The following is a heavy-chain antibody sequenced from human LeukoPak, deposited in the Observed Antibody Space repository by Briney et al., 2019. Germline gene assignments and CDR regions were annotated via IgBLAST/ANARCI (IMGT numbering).Heavy chain of an antibody. D-gene: IGHD3-3*01. CDR1: GFTFSSYG. CDR3: AKGFAIRFLLEC. J-gene: IGHJ4*02. Sequence: GGSLRLSCAASGFTFSSYGMSWVRQAPGKGLEWVSTISPRGDNTYYADSVKGRFTISRDNFKNTLFLQMNSLRAEDTAIYYCAKGFAIRFLLECWAQGTLVTVSS. V-gene: IGHV3-23*01. CDR2: ISPRGDNT.